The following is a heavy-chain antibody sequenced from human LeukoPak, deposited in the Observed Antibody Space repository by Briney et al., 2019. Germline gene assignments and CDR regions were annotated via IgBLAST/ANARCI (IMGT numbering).Heavy chain of an antibody. CDR3: AKDREICSSTSCHTPVDY. CDR1: GFTFSSYA. D-gene: IGHD2-2*01. Sequence: GGSLRLSCAASGFTFSSYAMSWVRQAPGKGLEWVSAISGSGGSTYYADSVKGRFTISRDNSKNTLYLQMNSLRAEDTAVYYCAKDREICSSTSCHTPVDYWGQGTLVTVSS. V-gene: IGHV3-23*01. CDR2: ISGSGGST. J-gene: IGHJ4*02.